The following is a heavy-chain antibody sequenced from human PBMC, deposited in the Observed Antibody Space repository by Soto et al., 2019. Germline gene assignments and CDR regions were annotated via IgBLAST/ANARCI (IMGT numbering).Heavy chain of an antibody. J-gene: IGHJ3*01. CDR3: VRERGPFDAFDF. CDR1: GFMFTKYG. Sequence: QPGGSLRLSCAASGFMFTKYGMHWARQAPGKGLEWVAVVWANGINNYYADFVEGRSTISRDNSKSSLFLQMNSLRVEDTAVYYCVRERGPFDAFDFWGQGTMVTVS. CDR2: VWANGINN. V-gene: IGHV3-33*01.